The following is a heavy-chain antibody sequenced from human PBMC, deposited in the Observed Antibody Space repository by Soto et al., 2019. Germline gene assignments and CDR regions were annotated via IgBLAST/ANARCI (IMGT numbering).Heavy chain of an antibody. J-gene: IGHJ3*02. CDR2: INPNSGGT. D-gene: IGHD3-9*01. CDR3: AISSNVLLRYFDWLKSPTGYAFDI. CDR1: GYTFTGYY. V-gene: IGHV1-2*04. Sequence: ASVKVSCKASGYTFTGYYMHWVRQAPGQGLEWMGWINPNSGGTNYAQKFQGWVTMTRDTSISTAYMELSRLRSDDTAVYYCAISSNVLLRYFDWLKSPTGYAFDIWGQGTMVTVSS.